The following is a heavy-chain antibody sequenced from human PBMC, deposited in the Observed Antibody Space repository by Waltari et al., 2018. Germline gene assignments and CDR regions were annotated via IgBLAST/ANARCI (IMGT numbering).Heavy chain of an antibody. J-gene: IGHJ4*02. D-gene: IGHD2-21*02. Sequence: QVQLQESGPGLMKPSETLSLTCTVSGGSMDHYFWHWIRQPPGKGLEWIGYIYYNGNTDYNPSPQSRVTISVDTSRSQFSLNLRSVTAADTAVYFCAREIYGGNSRPFDYWGQGTLVTVSS. V-gene: IGHV4-59*01. CDR3: AREIYGGNSRPFDY. CDR2: IYYNGNT. CDR1: GGSMDHYF.